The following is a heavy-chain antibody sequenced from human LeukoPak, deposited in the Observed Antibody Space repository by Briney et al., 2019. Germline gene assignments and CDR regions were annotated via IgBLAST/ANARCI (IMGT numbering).Heavy chain of an antibody. Sequence: GGSLRLSCAASGFTFSSYSMNWVRQAPGKGLEWVSYISSSSSTIYYADSVKGRFTISRDNAKNSLYLQMNSLRAEDTAVYYCASPPERDSSGWWYYWGQGTLVTVSS. J-gene: IGHJ4*02. D-gene: IGHD6-19*01. CDR2: ISSSSSTI. CDR3: ASPPERDSSGWWYY. CDR1: GFTFSSYS. V-gene: IGHV3-48*01.